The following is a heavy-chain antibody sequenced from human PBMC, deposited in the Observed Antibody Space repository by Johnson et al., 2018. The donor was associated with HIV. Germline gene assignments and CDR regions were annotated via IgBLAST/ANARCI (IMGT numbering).Heavy chain of an antibody. CDR1: GFTFSNAW. J-gene: IGHJ3*02. V-gene: IGHV3-30-3*01. D-gene: IGHD5-18*01. CDR2: ISYDGSNK. CDR3: ARGQLRLRDDALD. Sequence: QVQVVESGGDFIKPGGSLRLSCAASGFTFSNAWMSWVRQAPGKGLEWVAVISYDGSNKYYADSVKGRFTISRDNSKNTLYLQMNSLRAEDTAIYYCARGQLRLRDDALD.